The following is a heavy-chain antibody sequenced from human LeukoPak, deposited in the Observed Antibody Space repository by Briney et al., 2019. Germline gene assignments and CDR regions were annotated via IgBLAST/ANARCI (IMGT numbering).Heavy chain of an antibody. V-gene: IGHV3-48*04. J-gene: IGHJ4*02. CDR2: ISSRSRTI. D-gene: IGHD6-19*01. CDR1: GFTLSSYD. CDR3: ARLDASGLDY. Sequence: GGSLRLSCAASGFTLSSYDMTWVRQAPGRGLEWVSYISSRSRTIYYANSVKGRFTISRDNAKNSLYLQMNSLRADDTAVYYCARLDASGLDYWGQGTLVTVSS.